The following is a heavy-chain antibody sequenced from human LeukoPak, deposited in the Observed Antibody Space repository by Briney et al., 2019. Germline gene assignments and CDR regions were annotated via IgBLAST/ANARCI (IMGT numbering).Heavy chain of an antibody. Sequence: PGGSLRLSCAASGFTFSSYSMNWVRQAPGKGLEWVSSISSSSSYIYYADSVKGRFTISRDNAKNSLYLQMNSLRAEDTAVYYCARVGIRFLEQYYFDYWGQGTLVTVSS. CDR1: GFTFSSYS. J-gene: IGHJ4*02. CDR3: ARVGIRFLEQYYFDY. CDR2: ISSSSSYI. D-gene: IGHD3-3*01. V-gene: IGHV3-21*01.